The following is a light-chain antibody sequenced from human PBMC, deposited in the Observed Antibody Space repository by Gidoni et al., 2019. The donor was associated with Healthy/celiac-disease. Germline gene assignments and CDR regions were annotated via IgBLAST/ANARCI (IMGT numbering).Light chain of an antibody. Sequence: EIVLTQSPATLSLSPGERATLSCRASQSVSSYLAWYQQKPGQAPRPLIHDASNRATGIPARLSGSGSGTDFTLTISSLEPEDFAVYYCQQRSNWVFTFGPGTKVDIK. CDR2: DAS. V-gene: IGKV3-11*01. J-gene: IGKJ3*01. CDR1: QSVSSY. CDR3: QQRSNWVFT.